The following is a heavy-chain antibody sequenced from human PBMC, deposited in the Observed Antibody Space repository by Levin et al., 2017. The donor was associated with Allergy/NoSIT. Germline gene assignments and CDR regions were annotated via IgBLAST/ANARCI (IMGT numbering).Heavy chain of an antibody. D-gene: IGHD6-6*01. CDR2: ISHDGSND. CDR3: AKDRVAAQPRVYYYHYGLDV. J-gene: IGHJ6*02. V-gene: IGHV3-30*18. CDR1: GFTFNSYA. Sequence: SCAASGFTFNSYALHWVRQAPGKGLEWVAVISHDGSNDYYSDSVKGRFTISRDNSKKTLYLQMNSLRTEDTAVFYCAKDRVAAQPRVYYYHYGLDVWGQGTTVTVSS.